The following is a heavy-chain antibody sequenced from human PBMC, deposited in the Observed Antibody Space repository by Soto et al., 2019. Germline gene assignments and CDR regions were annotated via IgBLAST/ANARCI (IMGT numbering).Heavy chain of an antibody. CDR2: MYHSGIT. D-gene: IGHD6-6*01. CDR3: ARSMYTTSAQLYYGMDV. CDR1: GYSIRSGYF. J-gene: IGHJ6*02. V-gene: IGHV4-38-2*01. Sequence: PSETLSLTCAVSGYSIRSGYFWGWIRQPPGKGLEWIGSMYHSGITYYNLSLKSRVTISVNTSKTQLSLKLSSATAADTAVYYGARSMYTTSAQLYYGMDVWGQGTTVTVSS.